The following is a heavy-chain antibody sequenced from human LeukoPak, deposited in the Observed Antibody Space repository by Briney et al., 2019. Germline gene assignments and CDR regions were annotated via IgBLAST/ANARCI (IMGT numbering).Heavy chain of an antibody. CDR3: AGVVAATGGAFVI. Sequence: GESLKISCKGSGYSFTSYWIGWVRQMPGKGLEWMGIIYPGDSDTRYSPSFQGQVTISADKSISTAYLQWSSLKASDTAIYYCAGVVAATGGAFVIWGQGTMVTVSS. V-gene: IGHV5-51*01. D-gene: IGHD2-15*01. CDR2: IYPGDSDT. CDR1: GYSFTSYW. J-gene: IGHJ3*02.